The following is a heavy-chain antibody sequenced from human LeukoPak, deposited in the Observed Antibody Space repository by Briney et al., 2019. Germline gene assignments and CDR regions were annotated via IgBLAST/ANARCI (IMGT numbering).Heavy chain of an antibody. CDR2: IIPILGIA. CDR1: GGTFSSYA. V-gene: IGHV1-69*04. D-gene: IGHD1-7*01. Sequence: GSSVKVSCKASGGTFSSYAISWVRQAPGQGLEWMGRIIPILGIANYAQKFQGRVTITADKSTSTAYMELSSLRAEDTAVYYCALYNWNSKRDFDYWGQGTLVTVSS. CDR3: ALYNWNSKRDFDY. J-gene: IGHJ4*02.